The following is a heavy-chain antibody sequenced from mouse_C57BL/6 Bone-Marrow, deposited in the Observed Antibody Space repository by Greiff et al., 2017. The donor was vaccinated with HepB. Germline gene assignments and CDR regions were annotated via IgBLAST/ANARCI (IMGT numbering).Heavy chain of an antibody. D-gene: IGHD2-10*01. CDR1: GFTFSDYY. V-gene: IGHV5-16*01. CDR2: INYDGSST. J-gene: IGHJ3*01. CDR3: ARESSYYGFAY. Sequence: DVKLVESEGGLVQPGSSMKLSCTASGFTFSDYYMAWVRQVPEKGLEWVANINYDGSSTYYLDSLKSRFIISRDNAKNILYLQMSSLKSEDTATYYCARESSYYGFAYWGQGTLVTVSA.